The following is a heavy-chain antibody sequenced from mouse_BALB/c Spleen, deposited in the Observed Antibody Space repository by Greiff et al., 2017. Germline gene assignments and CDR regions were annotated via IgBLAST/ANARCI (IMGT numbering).Heavy chain of an antibody. J-gene: IGHJ4*01. V-gene: IGHV2-6-7*01. D-gene: IGHD2-1*01. CDR2: IWSGGST. CDR3: ARDYGNRYAMDY. CDR1: GFSLTGYG. Sequence: VKLMESGPGLVAPSQSLSITCTVSGFSLTGYGVNWVRQPPGKGLEWLGVIWSGGSTDYNAAFISRLSISKDNSKSQVFFKMNSLQANDTAIYYCARDYGNRYAMDYWGQGTSVTVSS.